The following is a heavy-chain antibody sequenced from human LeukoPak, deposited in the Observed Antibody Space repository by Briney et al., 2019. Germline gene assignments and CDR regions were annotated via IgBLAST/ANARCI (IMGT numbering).Heavy chain of an antibody. Sequence: SETLSLTCTVSGGSISSSSYYWGWIRQPPGKGLEWIGSIYYSGSTYYNPSLKSRVTISVDTSKNQFSLQLNSVTPEDTAVYYCARDPQTGRGVMDVWGQGTTVTVSS. J-gene: IGHJ6*02. V-gene: IGHV4-39*02. CDR2: IYYSGST. D-gene: IGHD3-9*01. CDR1: GGSISSSSYY. CDR3: ARDPQTGRGVMDV.